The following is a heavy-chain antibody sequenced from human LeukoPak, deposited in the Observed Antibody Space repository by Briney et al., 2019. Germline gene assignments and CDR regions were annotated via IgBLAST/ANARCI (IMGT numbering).Heavy chain of an antibody. CDR1: GYTLTELS. J-gene: IGHJ4*02. D-gene: IGHD3-16*02. Sequence: GASVKVSCKVSGYTLTELSMHWVRQAPGKGLAWMGGFDPEDGETIYAQKFQGRVTMTEDTSTDTAYMELSSLRSEDTAVYYCATLKYVWGSYRYTDFDYWGQGTLVTVSS. V-gene: IGHV1-24*01. CDR3: ATLKYVWGSYRYTDFDY. CDR2: FDPEDGET.